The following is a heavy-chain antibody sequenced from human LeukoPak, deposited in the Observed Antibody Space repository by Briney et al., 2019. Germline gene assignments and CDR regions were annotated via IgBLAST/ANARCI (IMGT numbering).Heavy chain of an antibody. Sequence: GGSLRLSCAASGFTFSSYAMNWVRQPPGKGLEWVSGISGNGGSTYYADSVKGRFTISRDKSKDTLYLQMNSLRAEDTAVYYCAKRSRRLTIVRGVPREDVWGQGTTVTVSS. CDR3: AKRSRRLTIVRGVPREDV. J-gene: IGHJ6*02. D-gene: IGHD3-10*01. CDR1: GFTFSSYA. V-gene: IGHV3-23*01. CDR2: ISGNGGST.